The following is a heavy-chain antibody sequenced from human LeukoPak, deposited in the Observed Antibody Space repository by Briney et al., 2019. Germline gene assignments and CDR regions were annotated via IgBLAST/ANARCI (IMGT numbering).Heavy chain of an antibody. Sequence: SGGSLRLSCAASGFTFSSYSMNWVRQAPGKGLEWIGEINHSGSTNYNPSLKSRVTISVDTSKNQFSLKLSSVTAADTAVYYCASKGGRFLEWLAAFDIWGQGTMVTVSS. V-gene: IGHV4-34*01. CDR2: INHSGST. CDR1: GFTFSSYS. CDR3: ASKGGRFLEWLAAFDI. D-gene: IGHD3-3*01. J-gene: IGHJ3*02.